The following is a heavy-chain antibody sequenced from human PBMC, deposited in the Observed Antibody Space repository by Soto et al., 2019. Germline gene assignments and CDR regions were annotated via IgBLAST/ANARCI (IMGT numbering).Heavy chain of an antibody. CDR1: GFTFDDYA. CDR2: ISWNSGSI. CDR3: AKDIEYGISTLVFAD. J-gene: IGHJ4*02. D-gene: IGHD6-6*01. Sequence: GGSLRLSCAASGFTFDDYAMHWVRQAPGKGLEWVSGISWNSGSIGYADSVKGRFTISRDNAKNSLYLQMNSLRAEDTALYYCAKDIEYGISTLVFADWGQGTLVTVSS. V-gene: IGHV3-9*01.